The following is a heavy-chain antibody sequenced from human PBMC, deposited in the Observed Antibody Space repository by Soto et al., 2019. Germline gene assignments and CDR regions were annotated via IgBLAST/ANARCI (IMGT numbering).Heavy chain of an antibody. Sequence: GGSLRLSCAASGFTFSSYDMSWVRQAPGKGLEYVSSISVTGSGTYYADSVKGRFTISRDNSKNTLYLQMNSLRVEDTAVYYCARTTTPKSRDYWGQGT. CDR3: ARTTTPKSRDY. J-gene: IGHJ4*02. D-gene: IGHD4-17*01. CDR2: ISVTGSGT. V-gene: IGHV3-23*01. CDR1: GFTFSSYD.